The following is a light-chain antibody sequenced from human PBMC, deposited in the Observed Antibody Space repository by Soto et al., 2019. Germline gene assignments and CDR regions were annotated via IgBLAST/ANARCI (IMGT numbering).Light chain of an antibody. J-gene: IGKJ5*01. Sequence: EILLTQSPGTLSLSPGERATLSCRASQSVGNNLAWYQQRPGQAPTLLISDASSRATGIPDRFSGSGSGTDFTLTISRLEPEDVALYYCQQYGPSLITFGQGTRLEI. V-gene: IGKV3-20*01. CDR2: DAS. CDR1: QSVGNN. CDR3: QQYGPSLIT.